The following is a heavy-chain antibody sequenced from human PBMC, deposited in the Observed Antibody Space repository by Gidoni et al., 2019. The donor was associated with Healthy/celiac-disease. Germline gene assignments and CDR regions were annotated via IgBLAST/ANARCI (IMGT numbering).Heavy chain of an antibody. CDR2: ISSCSSYI. Sequence: EVQLVESGGGLVKPGGSLRLSCAASGFPFSSYSMNWVRQAPGKGLEWVSSISSCSSYIYYADSVKGRFTISRDNAKNSLYLQMNSLRAEDTAVYYCARDSSSWYPSWYFDYWGQGTLVTVSS. V-gene: IGHV3-21*01. J-gene: IGHJ4*02. CDR1: GFPFSSYS. CDR3: ARDSSSWYPSWYFDY. D-gene: IGHD6-13*01.